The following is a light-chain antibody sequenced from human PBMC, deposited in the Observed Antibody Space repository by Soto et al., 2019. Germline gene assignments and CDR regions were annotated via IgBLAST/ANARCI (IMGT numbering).Light chain of an antibody. J-gene: IGLJ2*01. CDR1: SSDVGAYNF. CDR3: SSQTGSATMV. CDR2: EVS. V-gene: IGLV2-14*01. Sequence: QSALTQPASVSGSHGQSITISCTGTSSDVGAYNFVSWYQQFPGKAPKLMIYEVSNRPSGVSDRFSGSKSGNTASLIISGLQAEDEADYYCSSQTGSATMVFGGGTKLTVL.